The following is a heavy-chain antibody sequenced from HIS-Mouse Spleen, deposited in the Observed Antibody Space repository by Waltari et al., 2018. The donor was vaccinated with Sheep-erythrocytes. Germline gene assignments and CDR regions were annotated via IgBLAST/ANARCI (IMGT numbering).Heavy chain of an antibody. CDR1: GFTFSSYS. V-gene: IGHV3-21*01. CDR2: ISSSSSYR. CDR3: ARDRRLQYYFDY. D-gene: IGHD4-4*01. J-gene: IGHJ4*02. Sequence: EVQLVESGGGLVKPGGSLRLSCAASGFTFSSYSMNWVRQGQGKGLELVSSISSSSSYRDYADSVKGRFTISRDNAKNSLYLQMNSLRAEDTAVYYCARDRRLQYYFDYWGQGTLVTVSS.